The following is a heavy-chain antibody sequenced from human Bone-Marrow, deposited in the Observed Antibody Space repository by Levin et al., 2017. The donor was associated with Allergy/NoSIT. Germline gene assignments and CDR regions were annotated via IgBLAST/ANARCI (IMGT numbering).Heavy chain of an antibody. J-gene: IGHJ3*02. CDR3: ARDCSGGTCKPAGGQETFDI. D-gene: IGHD2-15*01. Sequence: GSLRLSCAVSGGSISSSSNWWSWVRQPPGTGLEWIGEIYHSGSTNYNPSLKTRVTISLDTSKNQFSLKLSSVTAADTAMYYCARDCSGGTCKPAGGQETFDIWGQGTMVTVSS. V-gene: IGHV4-4*02. CDR2: IYHSGST. CDR1: GGSISSSSNW.